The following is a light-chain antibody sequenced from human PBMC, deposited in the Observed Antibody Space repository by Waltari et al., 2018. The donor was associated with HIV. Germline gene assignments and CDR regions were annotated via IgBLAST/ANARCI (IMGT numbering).Light chain of an antibody. CDR1: TWDIGTYDH. CDR2: AVN. V-gene: IGLV2-14*01. J-gene: IGLJ3*02. CDR3: RSYSRTNTWV. Sequence: QSALTQPDSVSVSPGQSITISCTGTTWDIGTYDHVSWYQQHPGKAPKLIIFAVNNRPSGISDRFSGSKSANVASLSISGLQAADEADYYCRSYSRTNTWVFGGGTRLTVL.